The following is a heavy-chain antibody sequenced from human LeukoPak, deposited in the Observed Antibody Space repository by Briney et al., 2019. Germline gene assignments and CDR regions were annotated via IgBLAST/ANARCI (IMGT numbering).Heavy chain of an antibody. CDR2: IGYDGRFK. D-gene: IGHD3-10*01. J-gene: IGHJ4*02. CDR1: GFTFNNYP. Sequence: ATSLRLSCATSGFTFNNYPLHWVRQAPGKGLEWVEVIGYDGRFKFHSDSVKGRFTISRDDSENTLYLQMNSLRPEDTALYYCARDPRKGSPDYFDYWGQGTLVTVST. CDR3: ARDPRKGSPDYFDY. V-gene: IGHV3-30*04.